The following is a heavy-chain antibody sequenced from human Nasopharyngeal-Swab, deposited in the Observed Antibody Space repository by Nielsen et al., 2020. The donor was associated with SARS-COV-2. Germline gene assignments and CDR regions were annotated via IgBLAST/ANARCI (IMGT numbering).Heavy chain of an antibody. Sequence: GGSLRLSCAASGFTFNSYAMSWVRQAPGKGLEWVSAISGSGGSTYYADSVKGRFTISRDNSKNTLYLQMNSLRAEDTAVYYCAKDETRQLWLRGSVDYWGQGTLVTVSS. CDR2: ISGSGGST. J-gene: IGHJ4*02. CDR3: AKDETRQLWLRGSVDY. CDR1: GFTFNSYA. V-gene: IGHV3-23*01. D-gene: IGHD5-18*01.